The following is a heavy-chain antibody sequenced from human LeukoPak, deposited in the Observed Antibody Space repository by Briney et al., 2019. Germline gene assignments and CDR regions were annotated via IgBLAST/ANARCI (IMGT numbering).Heavy chain of an antibody. Sequence: GASVKVSCKASGYAFIDFAISWVRQAPGQGLEWMGWISAYTGNTNYAQTLQGRVTTTTDTSTATAYMELGSLRSDDTAIYYCARGERAWPLDYWGQGTLVTVSS. V-gene: IGHV1-18*01. CDR3: ARGERAWPLDY. CDR1: GYAFIDFA. CDR2: ISAYTGNT. D-gene: IGHD1-26*01. J-gene: IGHJ4*02.